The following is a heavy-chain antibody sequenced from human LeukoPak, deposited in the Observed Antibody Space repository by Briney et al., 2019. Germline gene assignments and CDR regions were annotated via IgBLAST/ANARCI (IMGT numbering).Heavy chain of an antibody. J-gene: IGHJ3*02. CDR1: GGSFNSGSYY. CDR2: IYPSGST. D-gene: IGHD6-13*01. Sequence: SETLSLTCTVSGGSFNSGSYYWSWIRQPARKGLEWIGRIYPSGSTNYNPSLKSRVTISVDTSKNQFSLKLSSVTAADTAVYYCARLSKGIAARAFDIWGQGTMVTVSS. V-gene: IGHV4-61*02. CDR3: ARLSKGIAARAFDI.